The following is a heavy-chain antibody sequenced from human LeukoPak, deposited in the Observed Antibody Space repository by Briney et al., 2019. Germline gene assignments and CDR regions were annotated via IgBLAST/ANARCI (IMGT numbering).Heavy chain of an antibody. D-gene: IGHD2-15*01. J-gene: IGHJ4*02. CDR1: RFTFSSYS. CDR3: ARDYGYCSGGSCYVADY. V-gene: IGHV3-21*01. Sequence: PGGSLRLSCAASRFTFSSYSMNWVRQAPGKGLEWVSSISSSSSYIYYADSVKGRFTIFRDNAKNSLYLQMNSLRAEDTAVYYCARDYGYCSGGSCYVADYWGQGTLVTVSS. CDR2: ISSSSSYI.